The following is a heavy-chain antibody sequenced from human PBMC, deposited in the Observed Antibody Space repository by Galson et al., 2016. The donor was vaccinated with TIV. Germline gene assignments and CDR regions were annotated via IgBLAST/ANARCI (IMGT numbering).Heavy chain of an antibody. J-gene: IGHJ4*02. D-gene: IGHD3-22*01. CDR3: ATVAWFPGLSLDN. V-gene: IGHV1-24*01. Sequence: SVKVSCKVSGDSLTDLVIHWVRQAPGKGLEWVGGFDPEVQKTIYAQNFQGRATLTADTSIDTAYMELGSLRFEDTAVYFCATVAWFPGLSLDNWGQGTLVTVSS. CDR1: GDSLTDLV. CDR2: FDPEVQKT.